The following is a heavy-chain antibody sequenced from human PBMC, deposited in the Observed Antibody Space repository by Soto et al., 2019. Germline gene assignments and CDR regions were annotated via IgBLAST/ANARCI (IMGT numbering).Heavy chain of an antibody. V-gene: IGHV4-59*11. J-gene: IGHJ3*02. CDR2: VSHSGST. Sequence: QVQLQESGPGLVKPSETLSLTCTVSGGSIISHRWSWIRQPPGKGLEWIGYVSHSGSTTHNPSLKSRVTISLDTSKNQVSLQLRSVTAADTAVYYCAREGPLSGDACDIWGRGTKVTVS. CDR1: GGSIISHR. CDR3: AREGPLSGDACDI. D-gene: IGHD3-16*01.